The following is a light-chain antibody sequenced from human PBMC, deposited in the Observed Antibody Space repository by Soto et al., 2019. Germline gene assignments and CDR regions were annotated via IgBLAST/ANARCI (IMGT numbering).Light chain of an antibody. Sequence: QSALTQPASVSGSPGQSIAISCTGTSSDVGGYNYVSWYQQHPGKAHKLMIYDVSNRPSGVYNRFSGSKSGNTASLTISGFQAEDEADYYCSSYTSSSTLYVFGTGTKVTVL. J-gene: IGLJ1*01. CDR3: SSYTSSSTLYV. V-gene: IGLV2-14*01. CDR2: DVS. CDR1: SSDVGGYNY.